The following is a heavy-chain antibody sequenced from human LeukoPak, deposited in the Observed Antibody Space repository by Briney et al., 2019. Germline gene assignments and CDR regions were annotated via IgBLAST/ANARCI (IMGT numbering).Heavy chain of an antibody. V-gene: IGHV1-2*02. CDR1: GYTFTGYY. D-gene: IGHD2-15*01. J-gene: IGHJ3*02. CDR2: INPNSGGT. Sequence: GASVKVSCKASGYTFTGYYMHWVRQAPGQGLEWMGWINPNSGGTNYAQKFQGRVTMTRDTSISTAYMELSRLRSDDTAVYYCARNLGGYCSGGSCYDAFDIWGQGTMVTVSS. CDR3: ARNLGGYCSGGSCYDAFDI.